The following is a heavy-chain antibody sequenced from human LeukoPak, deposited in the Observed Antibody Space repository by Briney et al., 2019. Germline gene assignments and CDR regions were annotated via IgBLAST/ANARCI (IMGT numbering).Heavy chain of an antibody. Sequence: GGSLRLSCAASGFTLSTYYMNWVRQAPGKGLEWVSIIYSGGATYYADSVKGRFTISRDTSKNTLSLQMNSLRAEDTAVYFCARVGDHFHWNLDLWGRGTLVTVSS. J-gene: IGHJ2*01. V-gene: IGHV3-53*01. CDR1: GFTLSTYY. D-gene: IGHD3-3*02. CDR2: IYSGGAT. CDR3: ARVGDHFHWNLDL.